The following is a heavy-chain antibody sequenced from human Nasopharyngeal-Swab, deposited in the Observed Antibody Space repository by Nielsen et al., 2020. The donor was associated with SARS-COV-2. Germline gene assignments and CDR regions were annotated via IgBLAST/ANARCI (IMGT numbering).Heavy chain of an antibody. CDR3: ARDDGYDLLDY. CDR1: GGSISSSSYY. D-gene: IGHD5-12*01. V-gene: IGHV4-39*07. J-gene: IGHJ4*02. CDR2: IYYSGST. Sequence: TLSLTCTVSGGSISSSSYYWGWIRQPPGKGLEWIGSIYYSGSTYYNPSLKSRVTISVDTSKNQFSLKLSSVTAADTAVYYCARDDGYDLLDYWGQGTLVTVSS.